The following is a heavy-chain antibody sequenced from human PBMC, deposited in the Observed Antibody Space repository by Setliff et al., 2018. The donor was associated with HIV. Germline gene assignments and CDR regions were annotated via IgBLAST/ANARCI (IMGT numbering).Heavy chain of an antibody. CDR2: ISSSGRMI. Sequence: KPSETLSLTCTVSGDSVSSSLYYWGWLRQPPGKGLEWISYISSSGRMIQHAESVKGRFTISRDNAQNSLDLQMNNLRAEDTAVYYCARRAGMWAASGYYYTDVWGTGTTVTVSS. J-gene: IGHJ6*03. V-gene: IGHV3-11*04. D-gene: IGHD3-10*01. CDR1: GDSVSSSLYY. CDR3: ARRAGMWAASGYYYTDV.